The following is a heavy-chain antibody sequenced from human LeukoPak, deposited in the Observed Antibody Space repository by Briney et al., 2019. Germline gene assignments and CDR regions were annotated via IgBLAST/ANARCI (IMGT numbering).Heavy chain of an antibody. V-gene: IGHV3-23*01. J-gene: IGHJ3*02. D-gene: IGHD4-23*01. CDR1: GFTFTNYA. CDR3: ARVRSVGGNPHAFNI. Sequence: GGSLRVSCAASGFTFTNYAMNWVRQAPGQRLEWVSGISGSGGSTHYADSVKGRFTISRDNAKNSLYLQMNSLRVEDTALYYCARVRSVGGNPHAFNIWGQGTMVTVSS. CDR2: ISGSGGST.